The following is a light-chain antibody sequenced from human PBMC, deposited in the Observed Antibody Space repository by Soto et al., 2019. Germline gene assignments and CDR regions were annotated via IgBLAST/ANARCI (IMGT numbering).Light chain of an antibody. CDR2: ETN. Sequence: QAVVTQEPSRTVSPGGTVTLTCGSSTGAVTSGHFPYWFQQKPGQAPRTLIYETNNRHSTAPHRFSGSRLGGQAALTLSGAQPEDEAEYFCCLADSDGREVFGGGTKLTV. CDR1: TGAVTSGHF. V-gene: IGLV7-46*01. J-gene: IGLJ2*01. CDR3: CLADSDGREV.